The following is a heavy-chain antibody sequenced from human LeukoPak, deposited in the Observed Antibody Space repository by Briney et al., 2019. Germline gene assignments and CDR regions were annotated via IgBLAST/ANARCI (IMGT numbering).Heavy chain of an antibody. V-gene: IGHV3-48*01. CDR1: GFTFSNSG. D-gene: IGHD1-26*01. Sequence: PGGSLRLSCAASGFTFSNSGMHWVRQAPGKGLEWVSYIRSSSTTIYYADSVKGRFTISRDNAKNSLYLQMNSLRAEDTAVYYCARDVKGRWELLGSHDYWGQGTLVTVSS. CDR2: IRSSSTTI. CDR3: ARDVKGRWELLGSHDY. J-gene: IGHJ4*02.